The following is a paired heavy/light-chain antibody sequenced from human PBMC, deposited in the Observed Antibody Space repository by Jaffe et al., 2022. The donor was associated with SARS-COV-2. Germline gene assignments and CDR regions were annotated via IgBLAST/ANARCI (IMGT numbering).Heavy chain of an antibody. D-gene: IGHD6-6*01. J-gene: IGHJ4*02. CDR3: ARSVAARPRGSYYFDY. V-gene: IGHV1-2*02. CDR2: VSTYSGDT. Sequence: QVQLVQSGAEVKKPGASVKVSCKTSGYTFTDYYIHWVRQAPGQGLEWMGGVSTYSGDTTYAQRFQGRVTMTRDTSINTASMELRSLTSDDTAVYFCARSVAARPRGSYYFDYWGQGTLITASS. CDR1: GYTFTDYY.
Light chain of an antibody. V-gene: IGKV1-39*01. CDR1: QSIETY. CDR2: DAS. Sequence: DIQMTQSPSSLSASVGDRVTITCRASQSIETYLNWYRQKPGKAPDLLIFDASTLKSGVSRRFSGFDSGTEFTLTISSLQPEDFATYYCQQTHTTPWTFGQGTRVDIK. J-gene: IGKJ1*01. CDR3: QQTHTTPWT.